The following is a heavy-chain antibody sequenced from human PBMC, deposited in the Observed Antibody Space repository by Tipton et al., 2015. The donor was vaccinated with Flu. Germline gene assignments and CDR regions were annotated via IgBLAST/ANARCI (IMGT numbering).Heavy chain of an antibody. CDR2: ISGYNGNT. D-gene: IGHD3-3*01. CDR1: GYIFSSYG. V-gene: IGHV1-18*01. J-gene: IGHJ6*02. CDR3: ARSNQESHSDVWSGHYSNYAMDV. Sequence: QVQLVQSGAEVKKPGASVKVSCKSSGYIFSSYGLSWVRQAPGQGPEWMGWISGYNGNTKYAQMFQGRVTMTTETSTSTAYMELRSLRYDDTAVYYCARSNQESHSDVWSGHYSNYAMDVWGQGTTVTVSS.